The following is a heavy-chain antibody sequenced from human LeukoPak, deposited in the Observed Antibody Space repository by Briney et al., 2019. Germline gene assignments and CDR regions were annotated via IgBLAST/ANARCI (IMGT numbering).Heavy chain of an antibody. D-gene: IGHD6-19*01. Sequence: TPSETLSLTCSVPGDSTSGYYWSWIRQPAEKGLEWIGRIYSSGSDNYNPSLKSRVTISLDTSKKQFYLQMNSVTAADTAIYYCARERSSGLALWGQGALVTVSS. J-gene: IGHJ5*02. CDR2: IYSSGSD. CDR3: ARERSSGLAL. V-gene: IGHV4-4*07. CDR1: GDSTSGYY.